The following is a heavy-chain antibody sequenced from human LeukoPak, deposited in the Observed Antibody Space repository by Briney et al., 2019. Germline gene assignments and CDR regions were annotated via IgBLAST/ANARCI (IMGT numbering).Heavy chain of an antibody. V-gene: IGHV1-8*01. CDR1: GYTFTSYD. J-gene: IGHJ6*02. CDR2: MNPNSGNT. D-gene: IGHD2-15*01. Sequence: ASVKVSCKASGYTFTSYDINWVRQAPGQGLEWMGWMNPNSGNTGYAQKFQGRVTMTRNTSISTAYMELSSLRSEDTAVYYCARVPCSGGSCSYQHIRYARFPRSYYYYGMDVWGQGTTVTVSS. CDR3: ARVPCSGGSCSYQHIRYARFPRSYYYYGMDV.